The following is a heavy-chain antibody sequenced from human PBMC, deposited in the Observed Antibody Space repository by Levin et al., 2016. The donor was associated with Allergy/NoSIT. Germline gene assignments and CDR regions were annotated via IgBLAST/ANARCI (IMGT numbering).Heavy chain of an antibody. J-gene: IGHJ3*02. CDR2: IKSKTDGGTT. Sequence: GGSLRLSCAASGFTFSNAWMSWVRQAPGKGLEWVGRIKSKTDGGTTDYAAPVKGRFTISRDDSKNTLYLQMNSLKTEDTAVYYCTTAGHSRGILQLLLSDAFDIWGQGTMGTVSS. D-gene: IGHD2-2*01. CDR1: GFTFSNAW. CDR3: TTAGHSRGILQLLLSDAFDI. V-gene: IGHV3-15*01.